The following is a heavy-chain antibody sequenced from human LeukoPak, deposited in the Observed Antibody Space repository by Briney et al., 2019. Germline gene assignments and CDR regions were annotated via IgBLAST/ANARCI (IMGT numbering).Heavy chain of an antibody. CDR3: ARGGAIVVVPAAMVS. CDR2: MNPNSGNT. D-gene: IGHD2-2*01. J-gene: IGHJ4*02. Sequence: ASVKVSCKASGYTFTSYDINWVRQATGQGLEWMGWMNPNSGNTGYAQKFQGRVTITRNTSISTAYMELSSLRSDDTAVYYCARGGAIVVVPAAMVSWGQGTLVTVSS. V-gene: IGHV1-8*03. CDR1: GYTFTSYD.